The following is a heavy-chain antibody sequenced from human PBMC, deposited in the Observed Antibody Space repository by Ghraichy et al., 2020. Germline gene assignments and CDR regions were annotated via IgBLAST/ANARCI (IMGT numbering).Heavy chain of an antibody. D-gene: IGHD5-18*01. CDR2: ISAYDGNT. J-gene: IGHJ3*02. CDR1: GYTFTSYG. CDR3: ASSSWVQLWRPNDAFDI. Sequence: ASVKVSCKASGYTFTSYGISWVRQAPGQGLEWMGWISAYDGNTNYAQKLKGRVTMTTDTSTSTAYMELRSLRTDDTAVYYCASSSWVQLWRPNDAFDIWGHGTMVTVSS. V-gene: IGHV1-18*04.